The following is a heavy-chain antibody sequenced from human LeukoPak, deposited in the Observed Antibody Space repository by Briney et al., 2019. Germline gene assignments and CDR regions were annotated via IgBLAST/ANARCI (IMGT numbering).Heavy chain of an antibody. CDR2: IHYSEST. J-gene: IGHJ5*02. CDR3: ARHAKYNYSDR. V-gene: IGHV4-39*01. CDR1: GGSVISDTYY. Sequence: PSETLSLTCTVSGGSVISDTYYWGWIRQPPGKGLEWIGSIHYSESTYYTPSLKTRITMSVDTSKNQSSLKLRSVTAADTAVYFGARHAKYNYSDRWGQATLVTVSS.